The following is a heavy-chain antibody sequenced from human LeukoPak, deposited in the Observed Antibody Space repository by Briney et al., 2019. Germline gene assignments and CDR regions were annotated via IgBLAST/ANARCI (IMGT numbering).Heavy chain of an antibody. CDR3: ARDLRIGRTDYYDTRGYYPAY. Sequence: GGSLRLSCAASGFTFSSYAMHWVRQAPGKGLEWVAVIWYDGSRKYYADSVKGRFSISRDDSKNTLYLHMSSLRAEDTAVYYCARDLRIGRTDYYDTRGYYPAYWGQGTLVTVSS. J-gene: IGHJ4*02. CDR1: GFTFSSYA. CDR2: IWYDGSRK. V-gene: IGHV3-33*01. D-gene: IGHD3-22*01.